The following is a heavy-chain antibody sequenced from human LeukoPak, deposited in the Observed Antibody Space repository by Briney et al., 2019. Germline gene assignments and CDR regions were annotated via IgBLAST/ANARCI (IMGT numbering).Heavy chain of an antibody. Sequence: SETLSLTCTVSGGSISSYYWSWIRQPPGKGLEWIGYIYYSGSTNYNPSLKSRVTISVDTSKNQFSLKLSSVTAADTAVYYCAKEDSYGPRYYFDYWGQGTLVTVSS. CDR2: IYYSGST. J-gene: IGHJ4*02. V-gene: IGHV4-59*01. D-gene: IGHD5-18*01. CDR1: GGSISSYY. CDR3: AKEDSYGPRYYFDY.